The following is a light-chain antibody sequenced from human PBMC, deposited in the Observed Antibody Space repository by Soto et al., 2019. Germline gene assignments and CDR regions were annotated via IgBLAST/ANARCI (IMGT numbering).Light chain of an antibody. J-gene: IGKJ1*01. CDR3: QQYSTSPWT. V-gene: IGKV3-20*01. Sequence: EIVLTQSPGTLTLSPGERATLSCRASQSVRSNYLAWYQQGPGQAPRLLIFAASSRATGIPDRFSGSGSGTDFTLTIRRLEPEDFAVYYCQQYSTSPWTFGQGPKVDIK. CDR1: QSVRSNY. CDR2: AAS.